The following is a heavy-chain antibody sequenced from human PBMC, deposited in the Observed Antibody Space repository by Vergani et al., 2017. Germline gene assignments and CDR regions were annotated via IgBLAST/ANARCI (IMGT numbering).Heavy chain of an antibody. Sequence: VQLVESGGGLVQPGGSLRLSCSASGFTFSSYAMHWVRQAPGQGLEWMGWINPNSGGTNYAQKFQGRVTMTRDTSISTAYMELSRLRSDDTAVYYCARYSSSSHYYYYGMDVWGQGTTVTVSS. CDR3: ARYSSSSHYYYYGMDV. V-gene: IGHV1-2*02. CDR2: INPNSGGT. J-gene: IGHJ6*02. CDR1: GFTFSSYA. D-gene: IGHD6-6*01.